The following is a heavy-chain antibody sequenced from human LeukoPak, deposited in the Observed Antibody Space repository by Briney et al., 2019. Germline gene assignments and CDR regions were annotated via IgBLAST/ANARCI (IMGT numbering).Heavy chain of an antibody. CDR3: ARDYGDYGGGNWFDP. CDR2: ISAYNGNT. J-gene: IGHJ5*02. D-gene: IGHD4-17*01. CDR1: GYTFTSYG. V-gene: IGHV1-18*01. Sequence: GASVKVSCKASGYTFTSYGISWVRQAPGQGLEWMGWISAYNGNTNYAQKLQGRVTMTTDTSTSTAYMELSSLRSEDTAVYYCARDYGDYGGGNWFDPWGQGTLVTVSS.